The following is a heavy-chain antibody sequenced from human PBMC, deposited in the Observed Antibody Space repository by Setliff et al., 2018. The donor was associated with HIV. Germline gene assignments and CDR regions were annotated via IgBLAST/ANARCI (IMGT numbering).Heavy chain of an antibody. J-gene: IGHJ5*02. CDR3: ARGWLQFGWFDP. D-gene: IGHD5-12*01. CDR1: GGSFSSSTYS. V-gene: IGHV4-39*01. Sequence: PSETLSLTCTVSGGSFSSSTYSWGWIRQPPGMGLEWIGSIHSSGTTYYNPSLKSRVAISVDTSRSQFSLKLRSVTAADTAVYYCARGWLQFGWFDPWGQGTLVTVSS. CDR2: IHSSGTT.